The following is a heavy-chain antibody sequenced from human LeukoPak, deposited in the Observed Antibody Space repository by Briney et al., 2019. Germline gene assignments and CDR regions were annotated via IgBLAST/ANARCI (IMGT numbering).Heavy chain of an antibody. Sequence: ASVKVSCKASGYTFTSYDINWVRQATGQGLEWMGGIIPIFGTSNYAQNFQGRVTITADESTSTAYMELSSLRSEDTAVYYCARDDGRYFDRLGHDAFDIWGQGTLVTVSS. V-gene: IGHV1-69*13. J-gene: IGHJ3*02. D-gene: IGHD3-9*01. CDR2: IIPIFGTS. CDR3: ARDDGRYFDRLGHDAFDI. CDR1: GYTFTSYD.